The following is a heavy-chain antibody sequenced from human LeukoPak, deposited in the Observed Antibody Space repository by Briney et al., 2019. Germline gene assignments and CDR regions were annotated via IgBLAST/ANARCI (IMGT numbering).Heavy chain of an antibody. CDR1: GYTFTSYY. J-gene: IGHJ4*02. D-gene: IGHD3-10*01. Sequence: ASVKVSCKASGYTFTSYYIHWVRQAPGQGLEWMGIINPSGGSTNYAQKFQGRVTMTRDTSTSTVYMELSSLRSEDTAVYYCARDPEVRGVINYFDYWGQGTLVTVSS. CDR2: INPSGGST. V-gene: IGHV1-46*01. CDR3: ARDPEVRGVINYFDY.